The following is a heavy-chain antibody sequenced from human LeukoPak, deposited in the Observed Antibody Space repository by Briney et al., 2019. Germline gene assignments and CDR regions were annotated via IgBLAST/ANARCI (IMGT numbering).Heavy chain of an antibody. D-gene: IGHD3-10*01. J-gene: IGHJ4*02. CDR3: TRVRTSGEEDY. CDR2: IKQDGSEK. CDR1: GFTFSSYW. V-gene: IGHV3-7*01. Sequence: GGSLRLSCAASGFTFSSYWMSWVRQAPGKGLEWVASIKQDGSEKHCVGSVKGRFIISRDNARNSLYLQMNSLRAEDTAVYYRTRVRTSGEEDYWGQGTLVTVSS.